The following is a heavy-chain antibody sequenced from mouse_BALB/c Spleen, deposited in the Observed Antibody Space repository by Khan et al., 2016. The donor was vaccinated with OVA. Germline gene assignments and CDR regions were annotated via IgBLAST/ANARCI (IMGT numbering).Heavy chain of an antibody. J-gene: IGHJ2*01. CDR1: GYSITSGYA. CDR3: ARGNYYGYYFDF. Sequence: EVKLQESGPGLVKPSQSLSLTCTVTGYSITSGYAWNWIRQFPGNKLEWMGYISYSGGTIYNPSLKSRISITRYTSKNQFILQLHSVTTEDTATYYCARGNYYGYYFDFWGQGTPLTVSS. V-gene: IGHV3-2*02. CDR2: ISYSGGT. D-gene: IGHD1-1*01.